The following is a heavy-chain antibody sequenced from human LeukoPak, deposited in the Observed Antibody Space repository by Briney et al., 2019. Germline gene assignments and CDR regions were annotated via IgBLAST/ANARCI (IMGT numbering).Heavy chain of an antibody. CDR3: AREPAMVRGVLNGFDP. Sequence: ASVKVSCKASGYTFTGYYMHWVRQAPGQGLEWMGWINPNSGGTNYAQKFQGRVTMTRDTSISTAYMELSRLRSDDTAVYYCAREPAMVRGVLNGFDPWGQGTLVTVSS. J-gene: IGHJ5*02. CDR2: INPNSGGT. V-gene: IGHV1-2*02. D-gene: IGHD3-10*01. CDR1: GYTFTGYY.